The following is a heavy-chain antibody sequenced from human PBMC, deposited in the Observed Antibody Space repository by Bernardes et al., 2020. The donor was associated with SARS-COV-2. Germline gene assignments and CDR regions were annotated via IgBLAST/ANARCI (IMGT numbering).Heavy chain of an antibody. CDR1: GFTFSSYW. Sequence: GGSLRLSCAASGFTFSSYWMSWVRQAPGKGLEWVANIKQDGSEKYYVDSVKGRFTVSRDDAKASLYLQMNNLRAEDAAMYYCARAKDSGPYRLANDAFDIWGQGTPVTVSS. CDR2: IKQDGSEK. CDR3: ARAKDSGPYRLANDAFDI. J-gene: IGHJ3*02. V-gene: IGHV3-7*01. D-gene: IGHD3-16*02.